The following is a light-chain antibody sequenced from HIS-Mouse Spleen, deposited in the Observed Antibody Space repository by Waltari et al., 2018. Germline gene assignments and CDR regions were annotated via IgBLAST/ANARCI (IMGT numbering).Light chain of an antibody. J-gene: IGLJ2*01. CDR1: KLGEKY. CDR3: QAWDSSTGVV. Sequence: SYELTQPPSVSVSPGQTASITCSGDKLGEKYACWYQQKPGQSPVLVIYQDSKRPSGIPGRLSGSKPGNTAPLTISGTQAMDEADYYCQAWDSSTGVVFGGGTKLTVL. CDR2: QDS. V-gene: IGLV3-1*01.